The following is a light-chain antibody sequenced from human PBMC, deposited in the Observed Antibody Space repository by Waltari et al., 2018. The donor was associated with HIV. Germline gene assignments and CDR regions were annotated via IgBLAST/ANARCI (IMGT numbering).Light chain of an antibody. CDR1: SLRNYF. V-gene: IGLV3-19*01. CDR2: GTT. Sequence: SSELTQDPAVSVALGQTVRITCQGDSLRNYFASWYQQKPGQAPILVIYGTTNRPSGIPDGFSGSNSGNAASLTITGAQAGDEADYYCNSRDSSGNRVVFGGGTKLTVL. CDR3: NSRDSSGNRVV. J-gene: IGLJ2*01.